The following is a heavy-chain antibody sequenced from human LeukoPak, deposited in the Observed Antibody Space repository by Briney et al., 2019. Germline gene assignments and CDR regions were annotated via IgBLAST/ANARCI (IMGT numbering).Heavy chain of an antibody. CDR3: EKDPNPFYDFWSGYK. V-gene: IGHV3-23*01. CDR1: GFTFAGHT. CDR2: IGGRDYRT. Sequence: GGSLRLSCAASGFTFAGHTMTRLRQAPGKGLEWVSIIGGRDYRTYYADSVEGRFTISRDNYKTILYLQMSSLRAEDTAVYYCEKDPNPFYDFWSGYKWGQGTLATVSS. D-gene: IGHD3-3*01. J-gene: IGHJ4*02.